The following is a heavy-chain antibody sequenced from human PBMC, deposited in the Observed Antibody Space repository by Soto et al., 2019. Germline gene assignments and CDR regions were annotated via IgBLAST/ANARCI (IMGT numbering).Heavy chain of an antibody. D-gene: IGHD3-22*01. CDR1: GGTFSSYA. Sequence: QVQLVQSGAEVKKPGSSVKVSCKASGGTFSSYAISWVRQAPGQGLEWMGEIIPIFGTANYAQKFQGRVTITSDESTSTADLDLSSLRSEDTAVSYCARDRRPSRGYYPYWFDPWGQGTLVSVSS. CDR3: ARDRRPSRGYYPYWFDP. J-gene: IGHJ5*02. V-gene: IGHV1-69*05. CDR2: IIPIFGTA.